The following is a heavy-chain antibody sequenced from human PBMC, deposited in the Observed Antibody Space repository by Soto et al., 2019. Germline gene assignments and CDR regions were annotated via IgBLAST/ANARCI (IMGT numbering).Heavy chain of an antibody. D-gene: IGHD3-10*01. Sequence: AGGSLRLSCSASGFTFSSYAMHWVRQAPGKGLEYVSAISSNGGSTYYADSVKGRFTISGDNSKNTLYLQMSSLRAEDTAVYYCVKVLITMVRGVMGGPFDYWGQGTLVTVSS. V-gene: IGHV3-64D*06. CDR2: ISSNGGST. CDR1: GFTFSSYA. J-gene: IGHJ4*02. CDR3: VKVLITMVRGVMGGPFDY.